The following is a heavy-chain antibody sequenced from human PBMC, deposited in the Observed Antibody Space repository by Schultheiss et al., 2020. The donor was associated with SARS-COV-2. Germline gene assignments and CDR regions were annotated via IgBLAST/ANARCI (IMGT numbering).Heavy chain of an antibody. J-gene: IGHJ6*02. CDR1: GFTFSSYA. Sequence: GGSLRLSCAASGFTFSSYAMSWVRQAPGKGLEWVSSISSSSSYIYYADSVKGRFTISRDNAKNSLYLQMNSLRAEDTAVYYCARDRGCSSTSCYNYYYYGMDVWGQGTTVTVSS. D-gene: IGHD2-2*02. CDR3: ARDRGCSSTSCYNYYYYGMDV. V-gene: IGHV3-21*01. CDR2: ISSSSSYI.